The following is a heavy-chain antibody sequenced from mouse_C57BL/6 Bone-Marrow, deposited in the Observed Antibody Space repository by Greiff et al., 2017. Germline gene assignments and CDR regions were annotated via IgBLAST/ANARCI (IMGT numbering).Heavy chain of an antibody. J-gene: IGHJ4*01. CDR3: ARDNYYSQEDYYAMDY. D-gene: IGHD2-12*01. V-gene: IGHV5-4*01. Sequence: EVKLMESGGGLVKPGGSLKLSCEASGSTFSSYAMSWVRQTPEKRLEWVATISDGGSYTYYPDNVKGRFTISRDNAKNNLYLQMSHLKSEDTAMYYCARDNYYSQEDYYAMDYWGQGTSVTVSS. CDR1: GSTFSSYA. CDR2: ISDGGSYT.